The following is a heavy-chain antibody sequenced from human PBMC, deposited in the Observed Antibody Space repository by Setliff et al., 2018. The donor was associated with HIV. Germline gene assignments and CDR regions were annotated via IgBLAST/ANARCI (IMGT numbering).Heavy chain of an antibody. Sequence: SETLSLTCTVSGGSISSHYWSWIRQPPGKGLQWIGNVYYRAKTGATTDHNPSLRSRISISLDVSKNQLSLRLRSVTAADTAIYYCARDVAPPLAGDVWSGNGLWGQGTQVTVSS. CDR1: GGSISSHY. V-gene: IGHV4-59*11. CDR2: VYYRAKTGATT. J-gene: IGHJ4*02. D-gene: IGHD3-3*01. CDR3: ARDVAPPLAGDVWSGNGL.